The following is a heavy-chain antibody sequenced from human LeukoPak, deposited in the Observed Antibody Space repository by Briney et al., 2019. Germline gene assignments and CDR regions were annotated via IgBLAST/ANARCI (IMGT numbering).Heavy chain of an antibody. V-gene: IGHV3-23*01. CDR1: GFSISRYI. CDR3: AKVRAGGSTYEY. CDR2: ISDADAAT. J-gene: IGHJ4*02. Sequence: GGSLRLSCAASGFSISRYIMTWVRQAPGKGLEWVSAISDADAATVYAESVKGRFAISGDNSKNTLYLQMNSLRVDDTAIYYCAKVRAGGSTYEYWGQGTLVTVSS. D-gene: IGHD3-10*01.